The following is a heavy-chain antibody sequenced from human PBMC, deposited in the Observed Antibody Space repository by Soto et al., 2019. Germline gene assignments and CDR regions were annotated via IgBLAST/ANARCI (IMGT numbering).Heavy chain of an antibody. CDR2: IWYDGSNK. CDR1: GFTFSSYG. D-gene: IGHD4-17*01. Sequence: GGSLRLSCAASGFTFSSYGMHWVRQAPGKGLEWVAVIWYDGSNKYYADSVKGRFTISRDNSKNTLYLQMNSLRAEDTAVYYCARGRLRTPCDYWGQGTLVTVSS. V-gene: IGHV3-33*01. CDR3: ARGRLRTPCDY. J-gene: IGHJ4*02.